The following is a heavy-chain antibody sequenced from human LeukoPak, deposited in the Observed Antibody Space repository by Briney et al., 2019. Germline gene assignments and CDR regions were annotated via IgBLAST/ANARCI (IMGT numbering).Heavy chain of an antibody. V-gene: IGHV1-8*01. CDR1: GYTFTSYD. D-gene: IGHD6-19*01. Sequence: ASVKVSCKASGYTFTSYDINWVRQATGQGLEWMGWMNPNSGNTGYAQKFQGRVTMTRNTSISTAYMELSSLRSEDTAVYYCARGLSRRIAVAGTEDYWGQGTLVTVSS. CDR2: MNPNSGNT. J-gene: IGHJ4*02. CDR3: ARGLSRRIAVAGTEDY.